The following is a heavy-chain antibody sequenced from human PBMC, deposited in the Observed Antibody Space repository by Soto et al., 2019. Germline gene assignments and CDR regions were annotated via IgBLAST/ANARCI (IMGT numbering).Heavy chain of an antibody. D-gene: IGHD5-18*01. Sequence: QVQLVQSGAEVKKPGSSVKVSCKASGGTFSSYAISWVRQAPGQGLEWMGGVIPIFGTANYAQKCQGRVTITAAESTSTDYMERSSLRYEDTALYYCAAAPRWLQLNYCCYGMDVWGEGTTVTVSS. CDR2: VIPIFGTA. CDR3: AAAPRWLQLNYCCYGMDV. J-gene: IGHJ6*04. CDR1: GGTFSSYA. V-gene: IGHV1-69*12.